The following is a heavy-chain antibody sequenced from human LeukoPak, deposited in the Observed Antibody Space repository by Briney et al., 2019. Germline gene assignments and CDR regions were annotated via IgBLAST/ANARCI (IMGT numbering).Heavy chain of an antibody. CDR2: ISSSSSTI. CDR1: GYTLCSYE. CDR3: AELGITMIGGV. V-gene: IGHV3-48*03. Sequence: GGSLRLSCAPSGYTLCSYEINWVRQAPGKGLERVSYISSSSSTIYDADSVKGRFTISRDNANNSLYLQMNSLRAEDTAVYYCAELGITMIGGVWGKGTTGTISA. D-gene: IGHD3-10*02. J-gene: IGHJ6*04.